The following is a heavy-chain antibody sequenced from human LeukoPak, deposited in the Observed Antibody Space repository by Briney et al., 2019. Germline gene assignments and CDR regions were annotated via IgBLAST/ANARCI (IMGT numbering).Heavy chain of an antibody. V-gene: IGHV1-2*02. J-gene: IGHJ3*02. CDR1: GYTFTGYY. CDR2: INPNSGGT. Sequence: ASVKVSCKASGYTFTGYYMHWVRQAPGQGLEWMGWINPNSGGTNYAQKFQGRVTMTRDTSISTAYMELSRLRSDDTAVYYCARGLNYYDSSGPFSHDAFDIWGQGTMVTVSS. D-gene: IGHD3-22*01. CDR3: ARGLNYYDSSGPFSHDAFDI.